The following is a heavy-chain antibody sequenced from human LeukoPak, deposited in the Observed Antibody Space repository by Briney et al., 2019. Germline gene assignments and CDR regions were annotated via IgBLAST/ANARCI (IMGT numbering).Heavy chain of an antibody. D-gene: IGHD5-12*01. CDR3: ARDPRAPATLYSGYEIYFDY. CDR1: GYTFTSYY. Sequence: ASVKVSCKASGYTFTSYYMHWVRQAPGQGLEWMGIINPSGGSTSYAQKFQGRVTMTRDTSTSTVYMELSSLRSEDTAVYYCARDPRAPATLYSGYEIYFDYWGQGTLVTVSS. CDR2: INPSGGST. J-gene: IGHJ4*02. V-gene: IGHV1-46*01.